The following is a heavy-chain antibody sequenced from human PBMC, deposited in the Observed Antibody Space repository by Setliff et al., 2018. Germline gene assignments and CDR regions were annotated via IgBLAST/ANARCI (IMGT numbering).Heavy chain of an antibody. CDR3: ARAPSVELVTIRTNSWFTY. Sequence: ASVKVSCKASGYTFRNYAFAWVRQAPGQGLEWVGWISVYNGDTNYAQKFQGGVTLTTDTSTSTAYMELRSLTSDDSAFYYCARAPSVELVTIRTNSWFTYWGQGTLVTVLL. CDR1: GYTFRNYA. CDR2: ISVYNGDT. D-gene: IGHD5-18*01. V-gene: IGHV1-18*01. J-gene: IGHJ4*02.